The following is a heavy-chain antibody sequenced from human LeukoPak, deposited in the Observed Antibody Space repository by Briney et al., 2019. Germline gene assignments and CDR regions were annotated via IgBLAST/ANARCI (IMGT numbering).Heavy chain of an antibody. CDR3: ARGILMTRITIRTPSYYFDY. CDR2: IYHSGST. J-gene: IGHJ4*02. CDR1: SGSISSTNW. D-gene: IGHD3-9*01. V-gene: IGHV4-4*02. Sequence: PSGTLSLTCAVPSGSISSTNWWSWVRQPPGKGLEWIGEIYHSGSTNYNPSLKSRVTISVDRSKNQFSLKLSSVTAADTAVYYCARGILMTRITIRTPSYYFDYWGQGTLVTVSS.